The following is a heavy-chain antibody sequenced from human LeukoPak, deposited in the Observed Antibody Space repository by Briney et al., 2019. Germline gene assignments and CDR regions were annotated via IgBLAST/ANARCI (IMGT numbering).Heavy chain of an antibody. CDR1: GYTFTSYG. CDR3: ARDRPINYYDSSGYVDY. V-gene: IGHV1-18*01. CDR2: ISAYNGNT. Sequence: GASVKVSCKASGYTFTSYGISWVRQAPGQGLEWMGWISAYNGNTNYAQKLQGRVTMTTDTSTSTAYMELRSLRSDDTAVYYCARDRPINYYDSSGYVDYWGQGTLVTVSS. D-gene: IGHD3-22*01. J-gene: IGHJ4*02.